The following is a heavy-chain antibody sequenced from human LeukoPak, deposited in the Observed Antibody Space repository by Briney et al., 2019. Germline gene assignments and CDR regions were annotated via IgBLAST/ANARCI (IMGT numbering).Heavy chain of an antibody. CDR1: GGSISSYY. V-gene: IGHV4-59*01. J-gene: IGHJ4*02. D-gene: IGHD6-13*01. Sequence: PSETLSLTCTVSGGSISSYYWSWIRQPPGKGLEWIGYIYYSGSTNYNPSLKSRVTISVDTSKNQFSLKLSSVTAADTVVYYCARAGGSSWSRYYFDYWGQGTLVTVSS. CDR3: ARAGGSSWSRYYFDY. CDR2: IYYSGST.